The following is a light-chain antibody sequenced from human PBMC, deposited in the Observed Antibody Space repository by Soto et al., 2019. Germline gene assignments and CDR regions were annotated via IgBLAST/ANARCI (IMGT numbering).Light chain of an antibody. J-gene: IGKJ4*01. V-gene: IGKV1-33*01. CDR3: QQYNSMLS. Sequence: DIQMTQSPSSLSASEGDRVTITCQSSHDVSRNLNWFQQKPGEAPQLLIYDASNLERGVPSRFSGSGSGTDFTLTISSLQPEDVATYYCQQYNSMLSFDGGTEVEIK. CDR1: HDVSRN. CDR2: DAS.